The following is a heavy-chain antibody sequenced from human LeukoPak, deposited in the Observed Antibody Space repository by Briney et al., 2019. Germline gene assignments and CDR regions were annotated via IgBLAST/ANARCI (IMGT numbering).Heavy chain of an antibody. V-gene: IGHV4-30-4*08. CDR2: IYFRGST. CDR1: GGSIRSGDYY. J-gene: IGHJ6*03. CDR3: ARVVATWAYYMDV. D-gene: IGHD1-1*01. Sequence: SETLSLTCGVSGGSIRSGDYYWSWIGQTPGKGLEWIGYIYFRGSTYYSAALKSRASISRDTSKNQFSLNLYSVTAADTAVYYCARVVATWAYYMDVWGTGTTVTVSS.